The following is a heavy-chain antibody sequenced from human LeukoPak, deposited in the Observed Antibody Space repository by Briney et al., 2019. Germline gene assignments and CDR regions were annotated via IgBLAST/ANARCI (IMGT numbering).Heavy chain of an antibody. J-gene: IGHJ5*02. CDR3: ARDGYYYGSGSYQGVSLNWFVP. V-gene: IGHV1-46*01. CDR1: GYTFISYY. CDR2: INPSCGSK. Sequence: ASVKVSCKASGYTFISYYMHWVRQAPGQGLEWMGIINPSCGSKSYAQKLQGRGTMTRDTSKSTVYMELSSLRSEDTAVYYCARDGYYYGSGSYQGVSLNWFVPWGQGTLLTVPS. D-gene: IGHD3-10*01.